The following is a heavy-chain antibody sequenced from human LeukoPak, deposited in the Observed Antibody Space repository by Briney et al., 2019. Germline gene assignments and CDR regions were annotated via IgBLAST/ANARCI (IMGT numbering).Heavy chain of an antibody. CDR2: IYHSGST. V-gene: IGHV4-39*07. CDR1: GDSISSSSHY. D-gene: IGHD2-2*01. CDR3: ARGPRLRYCSSTSCYRSNWFDP. Sequence: PSETLSLTCTVSGDSISSSSHYWGWIRQPPGKGLEWIASIYHSGSTNYNPSLKSRVTISVDTSKNQFSLKLSSVTAADTAVYYCARGPRLRYCSSTSCYRSNWFDPWGQGTLVTVSS. J-gene: IGHJ5*02.